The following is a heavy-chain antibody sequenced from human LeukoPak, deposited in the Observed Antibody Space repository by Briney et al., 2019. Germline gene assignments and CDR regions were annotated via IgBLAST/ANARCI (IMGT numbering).Heavy chain of an antibody. CDR2: IYYSGST. D-gene: IGHD1-26*01. V-gene: IGHV4-28*03. CDR3: ARGRPLFDSGSYDLDY. CDR1: GYSISSSNW. J-gene: IGHJ4*02. Sequence: SDTLSLTCAVSGYSISSSNWWGWIRQPPGKGLEWIGYIYYSGSTNYNPSLKSRVTISVDTSKNQFSLKLSSVTAADTAVYYCARGRPLFDSGSYDLDYWGQGTLVTVSS.